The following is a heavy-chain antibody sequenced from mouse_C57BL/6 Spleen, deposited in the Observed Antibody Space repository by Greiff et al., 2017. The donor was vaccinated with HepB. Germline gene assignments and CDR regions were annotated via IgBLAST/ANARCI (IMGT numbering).Heavy chain of an antibody. Sequence: EVKLVESGGGLVKPGGSLKLSCAASGFTFSSYAMSWVRQTPEKRLEWVATISDGGSYTYYPDNVKGRFTISRDNAKNNLYLQMSHLKSEDTAMYYCARILGQDYFEYWGKGTTVTVSS. CDR2: ISDGGSYT. J-gene: IGHJ2*01. CDR1: GFTFSSYA. D-gene: IGHD3-3*01. V-gene: IGHV5-4*03. CDR3: ARILGQDYFEY.